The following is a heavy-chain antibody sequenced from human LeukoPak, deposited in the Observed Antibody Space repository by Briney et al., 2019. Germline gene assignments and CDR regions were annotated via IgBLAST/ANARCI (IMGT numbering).Heavy chain of an antibody. V-gene: IGHV3-48*04. CDR2: ISSSSSTI. D-gene: IGHD5-24*01. CDR3: ARVTGDGYNGW. CDR1: GFTFSSYS. J-gene: IGHJ4*02. Sequence: GGSLRLSCAASGFTFSSYSMNWVRQAPGKGLEWVSYISSSSSTIYYADSVKGRFTISRDNAKNSLYLQMNSLRAEDTAVYYCARVTGDGYNGWWGQGTLVTVSS.